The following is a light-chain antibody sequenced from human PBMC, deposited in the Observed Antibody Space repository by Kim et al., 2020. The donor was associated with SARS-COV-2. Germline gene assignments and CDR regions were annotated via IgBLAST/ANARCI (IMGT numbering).Light chain of an antibody. CDR2: AKN. CDR1: SLSTYY. J-gene: IGLJ2*01. V-gene: IGLV3-19*01. CDR3: NSRDSSGDRLV. Sequence: ALGQTVRITCQGDSLSTYYASWYQQKPGQAPVLVIFAKNHRPSGIPDRFSGSGSGNTASLTITGAQAEDEADYYCNSRDSSGDRLVFGGGTQLTVL.